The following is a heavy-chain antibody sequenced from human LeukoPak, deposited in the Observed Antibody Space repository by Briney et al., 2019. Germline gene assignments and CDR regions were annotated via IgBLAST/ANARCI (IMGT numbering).Heavy chain of an antibody. Sequence: GGSLRLSCAASGFTFSDYYMSWIRQAPGKGLEWVSYISSSGSTIYYADSVKGRFTISRDNAKNSLYLQMNSLGTEDTALYYCARGQVPSGYGSLDYWGQGTLVTVSS. D-gene: IGHD5-12*01. CDR3: ARGQVPSGYGSLDY. CDR1: GFTFSDYY. V-gene: IGHV3-11*04. CDR2: ISSSGSTI. J-gene: IGHJ4*02.